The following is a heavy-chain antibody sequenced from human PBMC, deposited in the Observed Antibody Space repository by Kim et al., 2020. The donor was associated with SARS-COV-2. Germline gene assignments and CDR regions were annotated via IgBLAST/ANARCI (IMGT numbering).Heavy chain of an antibody. Sequence: GGSLRLSCAASGFTFSSYAMNWVRQAPGKALEWVAIISNTGGSSYYANSVKGRFIISRDNSRDMLYVQMNSLRVEDEAVYYCAKDRRGATVSAFDVWGQGTMVTVSS. CDR1: GFTFSSYA. D-gene: IGHD1-26*01. J-gene: IGHJ3*01. CDR2: ISNTGGSS. V-gene: IGHV3-23*01. CDR3: AKDRRGATVSAFDV.